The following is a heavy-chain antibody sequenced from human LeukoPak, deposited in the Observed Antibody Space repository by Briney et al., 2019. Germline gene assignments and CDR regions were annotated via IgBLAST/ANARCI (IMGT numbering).Heavy chain of an antibody. D-gene: IGHD4-11*01. V-gene: IGHV1-69*05. CDR2: IIPIFGTA. Sequence: SVKVSCKASGGTFSSYAISWVRQAPGQGLEWMGGIIPIFGTANYAQKFQGRVTITTDESTSTAYMELSSLRSEDTAVYYCARGLATVTRNYYYYYYMDVWGKGTTVTVSS. J-gene: IGHJ6*03. CDR3: ARGLATVTRNYYYYYYMDV. CDR1: GGTFSSYA.